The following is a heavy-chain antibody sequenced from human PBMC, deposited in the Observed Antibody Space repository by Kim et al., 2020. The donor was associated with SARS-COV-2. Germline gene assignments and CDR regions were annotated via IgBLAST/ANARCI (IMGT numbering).Heavy chain of an antibody. V-gene: IGHV3-21*01. D-gene: IGHD6-19*01. CDR2: ISSSSSYI. CDR1: GFTFSSYS. J-gene: IGHJ4*02. Sequence: GGSLRLSCATSGFTFSSYSMNWVRQAPGKGLEWVSSISSSSSYIYYADSVNGRFTISRDNAKNSLYLQMNSLRAEDTAVYYCARGPHSSGWYLDFDYWGQGTLVTVSS. CDR3: ARGPHSSGWYLDFDY.